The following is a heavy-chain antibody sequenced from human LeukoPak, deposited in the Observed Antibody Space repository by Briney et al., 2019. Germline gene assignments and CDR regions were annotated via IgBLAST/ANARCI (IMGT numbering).Heavy chain of an antibody. V-gene: IGHV4-34*01. D-gene: IGHD2-15*01. J-gene: IGHJ4*02. CDR3: AGRVGYCSGGSCYRDY. CDR1: GGSFSGYY. CDR2: INHSGST. Sequence: PSETLSLTCAVYGGSFSGYYWSWIRQPPGKGLEWIGEINHSGSTNYNPSLKSRVTISVHTSKNQFSLKLSSVTAADTAVYYCAGRVGYCSGGSCYRDYWGQGTLVTVSS.